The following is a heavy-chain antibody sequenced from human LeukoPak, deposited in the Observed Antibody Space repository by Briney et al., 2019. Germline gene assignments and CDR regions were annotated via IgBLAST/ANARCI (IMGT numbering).Heavy chain of an antibody. CDR1: GYTFTSYG. J-gene: IGHJ4*02. D-gene: IGHD3-10*01. CDR2: MNPNSGNT. CDR3: ARTPKSYYYGSGSYAY. V-gene: IGHV1-8*03. Sequence: ASVKVSCKASGYTFTSYGISWVRQAPGQGLEWMGWMNPNSGNTGYAQKFQGRVTITRNTSISTAYMELSSLRSEDTAVYYCARTPKSYYYGSGSYAYWGQGTLVTVSS.